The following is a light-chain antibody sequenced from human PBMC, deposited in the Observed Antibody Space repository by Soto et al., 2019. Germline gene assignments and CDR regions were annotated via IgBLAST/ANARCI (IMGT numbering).Light chain of an antibody. J-gene: IGKJ2*01. CDR3: QQYGNSPPNT. CDR2: GAS. CDR1: QSVSSSY. Sequence: EIVLTQSPCTLSLSPGERATLSCRASQSVSSSYLAWYQQKPGQAPRLLIYGASSRATGIPDRFSGSGSGTDFTLTISRLEPEDFAVYFCQQYGNSPPNTFGQGTKVEIK. V-gene: IGKV3-20*01.